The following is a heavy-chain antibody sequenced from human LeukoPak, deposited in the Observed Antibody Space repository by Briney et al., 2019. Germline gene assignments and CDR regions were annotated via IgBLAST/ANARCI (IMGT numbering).Heavy chain of an antibody. V-gene: IGHV3-66*01. Sequence: PGGSLRLSCAGSGFSFSYQGMTWVRQAPGKGLEWVSVIYSGGSTYYADSVKGRFTISRDNSKNTLYLQMNSLRAEDTAVYYCARGAYGSGSYGDNWFDPWGQGTLVTVSS. CDR1: GFSFSYQG. J-gene: IGHJ5*02. CDR2: IYSGGST. D-gene: IGHD3-10*01. CDR3: ARGAYGSGSYGDNWFDP.